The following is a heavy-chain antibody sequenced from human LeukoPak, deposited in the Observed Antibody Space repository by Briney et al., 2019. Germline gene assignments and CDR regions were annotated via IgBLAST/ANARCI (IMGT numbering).Heavy chain of an antibody. CDR1: GFTFSVYA. CDR3: ATGRSNSTF. V-gene: IGHV3-7*01. Sequence: GGSLRLSCAASGFTFSVYAMSWVRQAPGKGLEWVANINQDGSQKYYVDSVKGRFTISRDNAKNSLYLQMNSLRAEDTAVYYCATGRSNSTFWGQGTLVTVSS. CDR2: INQDGSQK. D-gene: IGHD4-23*01. J-gene: IGHJ4*02.